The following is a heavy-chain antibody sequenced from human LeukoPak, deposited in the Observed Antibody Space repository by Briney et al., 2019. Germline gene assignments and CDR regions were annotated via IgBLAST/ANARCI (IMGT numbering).Heavy chain of an antibody. CDR3: AGLVLDY. Sequence: GGSLRLSCAASGFSFSSYAMGWVRLAPGKGLEWVSTIIGKTTSTDYADSVKGRFTISRDNSKNTLYLQMNSLRAEDTAVYYCAGLVLDYWGQGTLVTVSS. D-gene: IGHD6-19*01. CDR1: GFSFSSYA. J-gene: IGHJ4*02. CDR2: IIGKTTST. V-gene: IGHV3-23*01.